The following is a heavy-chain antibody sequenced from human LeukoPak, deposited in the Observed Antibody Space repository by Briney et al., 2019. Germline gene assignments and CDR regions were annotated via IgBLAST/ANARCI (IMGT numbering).Heavy chain of an antibody. CDR1: GFTFDDYA. CDR3: AKDGRYYYDSSGYYYDY. V-gene: IGHV3-9*01. J-gene: IGHJ4*02. D-gene: IGHD3-22*01. Sequence: PGGSLRLSCAASGFTFDDYAMHWVRQAPGKGLEWVSGISWNSGSIGYADSVKGRFTISRDNAKNSLYLQMNSLRAEDTALYYCAKDGRYYYDSSGYYYDYWGQGTLVTVSS. CDR2: ISWNSGSI.